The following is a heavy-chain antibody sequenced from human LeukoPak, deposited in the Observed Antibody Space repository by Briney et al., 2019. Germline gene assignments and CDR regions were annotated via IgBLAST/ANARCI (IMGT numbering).Heavy chain of an antibody. J-gene: IGHJ4*02. Sequence: PGGSLRLSCAASGFTVSSNYMSWVRQAPGKGLEWVSAISGSGGSTYYADSVKGRFTISRDNSKNTLYLQMNSLRAEDTAVYYCAKDEEQWLPFDYWGQGTLVTVSS. D-gene: IGHD6-19*01. CDR3: AKDEEQWLPFDY. V-gene: IGHV3-23*01. CDR1: GFTVSSNY. CDR2: ISGSGGST.